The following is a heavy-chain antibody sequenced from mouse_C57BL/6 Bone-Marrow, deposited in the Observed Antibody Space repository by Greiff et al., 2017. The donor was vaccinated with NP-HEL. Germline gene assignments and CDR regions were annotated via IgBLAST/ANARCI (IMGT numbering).Heavy chain of an antibody. CDR1: GYSFTGYY. Sequence: EVQLVESGPELVKPGASVTISCKASGYSFTGYYMNWVKQSPEKSLEWIGEINPSTGGTTYNQKFKAKATLTVDKSSSTAYMQLKSLTSEDSAVYYCARSGGLRRGFDYWGQGTTLTVSS. D-gene: IGHD2-4*01. J-gene: IGHJ2*01. CDR2: INPSTGGT. V-gene: IGHV1-42*01. CDR3: ARSGGLRRGFDY.